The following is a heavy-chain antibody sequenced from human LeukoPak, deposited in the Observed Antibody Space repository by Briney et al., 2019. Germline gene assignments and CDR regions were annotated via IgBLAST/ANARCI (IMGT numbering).Heavy chain of an antibody. Sequence: GGSLRLSCAASGFTFSTYWMYWGRQAPAKGLEWVSRINSDASILTYVDAVRVRFTISRDNAKNTLYLQMNSLRIEHTPVYYCARLGRGGGYDIFTRPSWGQGTLVTVSS. CDR1: GFTFSTYW. V-gene: IGHV3-74*01. J-gene: IGHJ5*02. CDR2: INSDASIL. D-gene: IGHD3-9*01. CDR3: ARLGRGGGYDIFTRPS.